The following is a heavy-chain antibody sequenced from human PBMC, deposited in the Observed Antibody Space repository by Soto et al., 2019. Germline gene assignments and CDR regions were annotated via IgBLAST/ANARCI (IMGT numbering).Heavy chain of an antibody. J-gene: IGHJ6*02. CDR3: ARERRRSVGSSWYRYYYYGMDV. Sequence: QVQLVESGGGVVQPGRSLRLSCAASGFTFSSYGMHWVRQAPGKGPEWVAVIWYDGSNKYYADSVKGRFTISRENSKNTLYLQMNSLRAEDTAVYYCARERRRSVGSSWYRYYYYGMDVWGQGTTVTVSS. CDR1: GFTFSSYG. CDR2: IWYDGSNK. D-gene: IGHD6-13*01. V-gene: IGHV3-33*01.